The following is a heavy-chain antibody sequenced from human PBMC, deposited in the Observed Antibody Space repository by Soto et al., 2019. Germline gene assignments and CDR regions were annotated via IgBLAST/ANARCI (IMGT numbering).Heavy chain of an antibody. D-gene: IGHD4-4*01. CDR3: ARDLPYGNDYYYGMDV. J-gene: IGHJ6*02. CDR2: ISSSSSYI. V-gene: IGHV3-21*01. CDR1: GFTFSSYS. Sequence: EVQLVESGGGLVKPGGSLRLSCAASGFTFSSYSMNWVRQAPGKGLEWVSSISSSSSYIYYADSVKGRFTISRDNPKNELYLQITSLRAGDTAVYYCARDLPYGNDYYYGMDVWGQGTTVTVSS.